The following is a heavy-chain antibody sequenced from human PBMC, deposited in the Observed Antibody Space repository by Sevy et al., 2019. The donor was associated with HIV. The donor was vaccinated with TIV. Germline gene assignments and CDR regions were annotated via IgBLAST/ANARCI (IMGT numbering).Heavy chain of an antibody. CDR3: ARDRRTYYGSGSYSAFDI. Sequence: ASVKVSCKASGYTFTSYGISLVRQAPGQGLEWMGWISAYNGNTNYAQKLQGRVTMTTDTSTSTAYMELRSLRSDDTAVYYCARDRRTYYGSGSYSAFDIWGQGTMVTVSS. V-gene: IGHV1-18*01. J-gene: IGHJ3*02. CDR2: ISAYNGNT. D-gene: IGHD3-10*01. CDR1: GYTFTSYG.